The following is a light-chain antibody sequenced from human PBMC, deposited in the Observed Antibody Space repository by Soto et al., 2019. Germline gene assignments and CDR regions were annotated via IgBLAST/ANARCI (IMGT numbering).Light chain of an antibody. CDR3: SSYTSSSTVV. J-gene: IGLJ2*01. V-gene: IGLV2-14*01. CDR2: EVS. Sequence: QSALTQPASVSGSPGQSRTISCTGTSSDVGGYNYVSWYQQHPGKAPKLMIYEVSNRPSGVSNRFSGSKSGNTASLTISGLQAEDEADYSCSSYTSSSTVVFGGGTKLTVL. CDR1: SSDVGGYNY.